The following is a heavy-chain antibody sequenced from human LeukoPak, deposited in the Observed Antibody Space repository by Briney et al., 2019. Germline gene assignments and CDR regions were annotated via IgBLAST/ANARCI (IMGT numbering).Heavy chain of an antibody. CDR1: GDSISRSDSY. V-gene: IGHV4-39*01. Sequence: PSETLSLTCSVSGDSISRSDSYWDWIRQPPGKGLEWIGTIYYSGRTYYSPSLKSRVAMCVDASNNQFSLNLRSVTAADTAVYYCARRRYYDGSGYLEWGQGTLLSVSS. D-gene: IGHD3-22*01. CDR3: ARRRYYDGSGYLE. CDR2: IYYSGRT. J-gene: IGHJ1*01.